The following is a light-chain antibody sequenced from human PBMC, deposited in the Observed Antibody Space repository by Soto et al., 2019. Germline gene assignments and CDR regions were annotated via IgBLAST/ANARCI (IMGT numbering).Light chain of an antibody. Sequence: EIVLTQSPGTLSLSPGERATLSCRASQTISSTFLAWYRQRPGQAPRLLIYGASSRATGIPDRFSGSGSGTDFTLTNSRLEPEDFAVYYCQQFGLSPTFGGGTKVDIK. CDR1: QTISSTF. J-gene: IGKJ4*01. V-gene: IGKV3-20*01. CDR3: QQFGLSPT. CDR2: GAS.